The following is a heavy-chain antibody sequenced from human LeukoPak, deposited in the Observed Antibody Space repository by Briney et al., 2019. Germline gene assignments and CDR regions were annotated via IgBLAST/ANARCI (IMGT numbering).Heavy chain of an antibody. CDR3: ARDRLVFDSSGYYTY. CDR2: INPNSGGS. CDR1: GYTFTDYY. V-gene: IGHV1-2*02. Sequence: SVKVSCKASGYTFTDYYMQWVRQAPGQGLEWMGWINPNSGGSNYAQKFQGRVSMTRDTSISTTYMELSRLRSDDTAVYYCARDRLVFDSSGYYTYWGQGTLVTVSS. J-gene: IGHJ4*02. D-gene: IGHD3-22*01.